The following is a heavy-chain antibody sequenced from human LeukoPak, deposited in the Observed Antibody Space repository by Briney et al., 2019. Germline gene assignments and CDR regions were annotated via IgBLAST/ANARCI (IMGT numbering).Heavy chain of an antibody. CDR2: ISYDGGIK. V-gene: IGHV3-30*03. J-gene: IGHJ6*03. D-gene: IGHD1-26*01. CDR1: GFTFSRYG. Sequence: GGSLRLSCAASGFTFSRYGIHWVRQAPGKGLEWVAVISYDGGIKYYADSVKGRFTISRDNAKNSLYLQMNSLRAEDTAVYYCARDQTKWEPLRRRDYYYMDVWGKGTTVTVSS. CDR3: ARDQTKWEPLRRRDYYYMDV.